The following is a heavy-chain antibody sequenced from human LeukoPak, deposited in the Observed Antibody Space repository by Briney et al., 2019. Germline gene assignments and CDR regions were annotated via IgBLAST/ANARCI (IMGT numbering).Heavy chain of an antibody. J-gene: IGHJ5*02. CDR2: INHSGST. Sequence: SETLSLTCAVYGGSFSGYYWSWIRQPPGKGLEWIGEINHSGSTNYNPSLKSRVTISVDTPKNQFSLKLSSVTAADTAVYYCARVYCSGGSCYSGRWDWFDPWGQGTLVTVSS. D-gene: IGHD2-15*01. CDR1: GGSFSGYY. CDR3: ARVYCSGGSCYSGRWDWFDP. V-gene: IGHV4-34*01.